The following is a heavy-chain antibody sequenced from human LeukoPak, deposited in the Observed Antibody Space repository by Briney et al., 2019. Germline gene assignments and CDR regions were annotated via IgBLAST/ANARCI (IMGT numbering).Heavy chain of an antibody. CDR3: AKDFSGSYEN. CDR1: GFTFNNYG. J-gene: IGHJ4*02. D-gene: IGHD3-10*01. V-gene: IGHV3-43*02. CDR2: ISRDGGTT. Sequence: GGSLRLSCATSGFTFNNYGFHWVRQVPGKGLEWVSLISRDGGTTSYGDSVKGRFTISRDSSRNSLYLQMNSLKTEGTALYYCAKDFSGSYENWGQGTLVTVSS.